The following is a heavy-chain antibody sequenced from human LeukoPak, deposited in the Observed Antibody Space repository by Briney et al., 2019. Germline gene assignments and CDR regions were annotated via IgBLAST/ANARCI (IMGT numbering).Heavy chain of an antibody. V-gene: IGHV1-46*01. Sequence: ASVKVSCKASGYTFTSYYMHWVRQAPGQGLEWMGIINPSGGSTSYAQKLQGRVTMTTDTSTSTAYMELRSLRSDDTAVYYCARDQWELLRGDYWGQGTLVTVSS. J-gene: IGHJ4*02. CDR1: GYTFTSYY. D-gene: IGHD1-26*01. CDR2: INPSGGST. CDR3: ARDQWELLRGDY.